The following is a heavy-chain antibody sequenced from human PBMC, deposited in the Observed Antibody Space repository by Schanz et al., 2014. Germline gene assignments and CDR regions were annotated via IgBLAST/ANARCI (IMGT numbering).Heavy chain of an antibody. V-gene: IGHV3-53*01. J-gene: IGHJ6*02. CDR3: ARDHPHRGVTGYYNDV. Sequence: EVQLVESGGGLIQPGGSLRLSCAVSGFTVNTNYMSWVRQAPGKGLEWISSMYINSGSTQYADSVKGRFIISRDSSKNTLFLQMNSLRAGDTAVYYCARDHPHRGVTGYYNDVWGQGTSVTVSS. D-gene: IGHD3-9*01. CDR1: GFTVNTNY. CDR2: MYINSGST.